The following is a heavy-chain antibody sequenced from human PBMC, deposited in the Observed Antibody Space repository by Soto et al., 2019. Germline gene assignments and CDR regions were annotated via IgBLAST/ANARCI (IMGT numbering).Heavy chain of an antibody. D-gene: IGHD3-3*01. V-gene: IGHV1-18*01. CDR3: ARDPHEFWTSYWFDP. Sequence: GASVKVSCKTSGYTFNTYGINWVRQAPVQGLELMGWISAYDGKTTYAEKFQGRVTLTTDTSTSTAYMELRSLRSDDTAIYYCARDPHEFWTSYWFDPWGQGTPVTVSS. CDR2: ISAYDGKT. J-gene: IGHJ5*02. CDR1: GYTFNTYG.